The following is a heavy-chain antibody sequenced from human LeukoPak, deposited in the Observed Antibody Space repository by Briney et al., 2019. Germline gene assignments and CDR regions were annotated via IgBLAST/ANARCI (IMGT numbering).Heavy chain of an antibody. CDR1: GGSISSGGYY. CDR2: IYHSGST. V-gene: IGHV4-30-2*01. J-gene: IGHJ5*02. D-gene: IGHD2-15*01. CDR3: ARENPYCSGGSCYSGP. Sequence: SETLSLTCTVSGGSISSGGYYWSWIRQPPGKGLEWIGYIYHSGSTYYNPSLKSRVTISIDTSKNQFSLKLSSVTAADTAVYYCARENPYCSGGSCYSGPWGQGTLVTVSS.